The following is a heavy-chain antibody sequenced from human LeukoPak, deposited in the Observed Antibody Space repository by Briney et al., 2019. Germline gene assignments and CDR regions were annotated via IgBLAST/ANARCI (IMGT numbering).Heavy chain of an antibody. J-gene: IGHJ5*02. CDR3: AQDFLSTGGTTT. D-gene: IGHD2-8*02. CDR1: GFTFSSYA. CDR2: ITGSGGIT. Sequence: PGGSLRLSCAASGFTFSSYAMSWVRQAPGKGLEWVSVITGSGGITYYADSVKGRFTISRDNSKNTVHLQMNSLRAEDTAVYYCAQDFLSTGGTTTWGRGTLVTASS. V-gene: IGHV3-23*01.